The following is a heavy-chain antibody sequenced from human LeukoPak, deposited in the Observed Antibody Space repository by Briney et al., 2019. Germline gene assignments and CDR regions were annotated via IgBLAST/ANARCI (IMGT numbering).Heavy chain of an antibody. J-gene: IGHJ5*02. Sequence: PGGSLRLSCVVSGFTVSDNYVSWVRQSPGKGLEWISDIYSDGSTFHADSVKGRFILSRDTSKNTIHLQMTSLRVNETAVYYCVRLNLNDESAGWFDPWGEGSQVTVSS. CDR3: VRLNLNDESAGWFDP. D-gene: IGHD1-1*01. V-gene: IGHV3-53*01. CDR1: GFTVSDNY. CDR2: IYSDGST.